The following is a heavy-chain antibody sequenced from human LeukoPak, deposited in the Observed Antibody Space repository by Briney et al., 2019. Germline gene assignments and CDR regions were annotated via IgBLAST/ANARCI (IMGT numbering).Heavy chain of an antibody. CDR1: GYSFTSYW. D-gene: IGHD3-10*01. J-gene: IGHJ3*02. CDR2: IYPGDSDT. V-gene: IGHV5-51*01. CDR3: TTDSGGSGSYFLYAFDI. Sequence: GESLKISCKGSGYSFTSYWIGWVRQMPGKGLEWMGIIYPGDSDTRYSPSFQGQVTISADKSISTASLQWSSLKASDTAMYYCTTDSGGSGSYFLYAFDIWGQGTMVTVSS.